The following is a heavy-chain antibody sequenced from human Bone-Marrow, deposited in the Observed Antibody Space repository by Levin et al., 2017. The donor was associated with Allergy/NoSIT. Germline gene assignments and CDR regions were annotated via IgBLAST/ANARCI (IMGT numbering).Heavy chain of an antibody. V-gene: IGHV6-1*01. CDR1: GDSVSSNSAS. Sequence: SQTLSLTCAISGDSVSSNSASWNWIRQSPSRGLEWLGRTYYRSKWYNDYALSVKSRITINADTSKNQFFLQLNSVTPEDTAVYYCASEGNSGYENYFDFWGQGTLVTVSS. D-gene: IGHD5-12*01. J-gene: IGHJ4*02. CDR3: ASEGNSGYENYFDF. CDR2: TYYRSKWYN.